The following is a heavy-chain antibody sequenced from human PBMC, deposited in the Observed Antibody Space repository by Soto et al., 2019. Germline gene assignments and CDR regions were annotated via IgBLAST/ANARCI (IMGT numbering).Heavy chain of an antibody. J-gene: IGHJ6*02. CDR1: GYTFTSYG. V-gene: IGHV1-18*01. CDR2: ISAYNGNT. Sequence: ASVKVSCKASGYTFTSYGISWVRQAPGQGLEWMGWISAYNGNTNYAQKLQGRVTMTTDTSTSTAYMELRSLRSDDTAVYYCARFLYDSSGYYYLNYYYYGMDVWGQGTTVTVSS. D-gene: IGHD3-22*01. CDR3: ARFLYDSSGYYYLNYYYYGMDV.